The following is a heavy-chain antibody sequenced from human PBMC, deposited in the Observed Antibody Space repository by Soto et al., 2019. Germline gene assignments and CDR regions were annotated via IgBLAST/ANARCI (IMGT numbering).Heavy chain of an antibody. CDR3: ARVEGGVYATYYGMDV. Sequence: KTGGSLRLSCAASGFTFSSYSMNWVRQAPGKGLEWVSSISSSSSYIYYADSVKGRFTISRDNAKNSLYLQMNSLRAEDTAVYYCARVEGGVYATYYGMDVWGQGTTVTVSS. V-gene: IGHV3-21*01. CDR1: GFTFSSYS. CDR2: ISSSSSYI. J-gene: IGHJ6*02. D-gene: IGHD2-8*01.